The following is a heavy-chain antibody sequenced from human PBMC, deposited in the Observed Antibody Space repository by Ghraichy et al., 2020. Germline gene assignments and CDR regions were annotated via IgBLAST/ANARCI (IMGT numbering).Heavy chain of an antibody. Sequence: GGSLRLSCAVSGLSFSSYSMSWVRQAPGKGLEGLATIKEDGSAKFYVDSLKGRFAISRDNAKSSLFLQMNSLRAEDTAIYYCARDIIDYWGQGTLVTVSS. CDR1: GLSFSSYS. J-gene: IGHJ4*02. V-gene: IGHV3-7*03. CDR3: ARDIIDY. CDR2: IKEDGSAK.